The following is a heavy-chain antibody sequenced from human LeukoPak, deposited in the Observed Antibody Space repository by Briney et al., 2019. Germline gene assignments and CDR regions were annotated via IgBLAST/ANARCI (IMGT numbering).Heavy chain of an antibody. Sequence: SETLSLTCAMYGGSFGVYYWSWIRQPPGKGLEWIGEINHGGRTNYNPSLKDRVTISVDTSKTQFSLKLSSVTAADTAVYYCTGLSSSWAGNDYWGQGTLVTVSS. V-gene: IGHV4-34*01. J-gene: IGHJ4*02. D-gene: IGHD6-13*01. CDR3: TGLSSSWAGNDY. CDR2: INHGGRT. CDR1: GGSFGVYY.